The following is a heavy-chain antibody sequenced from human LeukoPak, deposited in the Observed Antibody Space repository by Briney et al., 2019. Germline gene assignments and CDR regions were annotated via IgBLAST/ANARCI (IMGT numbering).Heavy chain of an antibody. Sequence: ASVKVSCKASGGTFSSYAISWVRQAPGQGLEWMGRIIPILGIANYAQKLQGRVTITADKSTSTAYMEMSRLRSEDKAVYYCARELGVPAADYYGMDVWGQGTTVTVSS. CDR2: IIPILGIA. V-gene: IGHV1-69*04. D-gene: IGHD2-2*01. J-gene: IGHJ6*02. CDR1: GGTFSSYA. CDR3: ARELGVPAADYYGMDV.